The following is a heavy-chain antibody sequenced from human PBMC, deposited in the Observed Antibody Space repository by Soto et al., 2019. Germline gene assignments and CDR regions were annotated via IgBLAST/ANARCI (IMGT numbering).Heavy chain of an antibody. V-gene: IGHV4-34*01. D-gene: IGHD3-16*02. J-gene: IGHJ6*03. CDR3: ARGVGYDYIWGSYRKRGEQSHYYYMDV. Sequence: SETLSLTCAVYGGSFSGYYWSWIRQPPGKGLEWIGEINHSGSTNYNPSLKSRVTISVDTSKNQFSLKLSSVTAADTAVYYCARGVGYDYIWGSYRKRGEQSHYYYMDVWGKGTTVTVSS. CDR2: INHSGST. CDR1: GGSFSGYY.